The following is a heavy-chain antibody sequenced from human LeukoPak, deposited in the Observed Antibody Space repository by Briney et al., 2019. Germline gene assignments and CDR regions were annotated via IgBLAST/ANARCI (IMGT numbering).Heavy chain of an antibody. CDR3: ARLPYYDFWSGYLDYYYYYMDV. CDR2: IYYSGST. J-gene: IGHJ6*03. CDR1: GGSISSSSYY. V-gene: IGHV4-39*01. D-gene: IGHD3-3*01. Sequence: PSETLSLTCTVSGGSISSSSYYWGWIRQPPGKGLEWIGSIYYSGSTYYNPSLKSRVTISVDTSKNQFSLKLSSVTAADTAVYYCARLPYYDFWSGYLDYYYYYMDVWGKGTTVTVSS.